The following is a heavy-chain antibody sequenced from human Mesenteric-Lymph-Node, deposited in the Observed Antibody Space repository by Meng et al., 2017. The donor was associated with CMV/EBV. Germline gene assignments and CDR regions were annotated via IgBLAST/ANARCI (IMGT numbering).Heavy chain of an antibody. CDR3: ARERLELFYFDY. CDR2: IKCDGSKK. Sequence: GGSLRLSCAASGLTFSSSWMHWVCQAPEKGLEWVADIKCDGSKKYYVDSVKGRLTTSRDNAKISLYLQVNSLRAEDTAVYYCARERLELFYFDYWGQGTLVTVSS. V-gene: IGHV3-52*01. J-gene: IGHJ4*02. D-gene: IGHD1-7*01. CDR1: GLTFSSSW.